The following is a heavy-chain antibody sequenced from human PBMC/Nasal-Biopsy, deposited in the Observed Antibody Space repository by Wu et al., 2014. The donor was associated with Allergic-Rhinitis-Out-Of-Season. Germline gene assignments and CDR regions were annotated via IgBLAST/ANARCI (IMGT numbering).Heavy chain of an antibody. V-gene: IGHV3-74*01. CDR2: INSDGRTA. CDR1: GFTFSRDS. Sequence: LRLSCAASGFTFSRDSMHWVRQAPGKGLMWVSRINSDGRTATYADSVKGRFTNSRDNSKNTLFLQMNSLRADDTAVYFCANLGNWNDIMDYWGQGTVVTVSS. D-gene: IGHD1-1*01. CDR3: ANLGNWNDIMDY. J-gene: IGHJ4*02.